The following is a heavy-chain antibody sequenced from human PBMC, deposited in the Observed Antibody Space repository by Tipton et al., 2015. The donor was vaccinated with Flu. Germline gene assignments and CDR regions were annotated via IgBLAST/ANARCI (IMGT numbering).Heavy chain of an antibody. V-gene: IGHV4-38-2*02. CDR1: GFTGISTY. CDR3: ARRDYSNYVSEPKNWFDP. CDR2: VHQTGST. Sequence: QLVQSGGGLIHPGGSLRLSCTSPGFTGISTYMGWVRQPPGKGLEWIGNVHQTGSTYYNPSLRSRVTIAVDRPKNQFSLRLASVTAADTAVYFCARRDYSNYVSEPKNWFDPWGQGILVTVSS. J-gene: IGHJ5*02. D-gene: IGHD4-11*01.